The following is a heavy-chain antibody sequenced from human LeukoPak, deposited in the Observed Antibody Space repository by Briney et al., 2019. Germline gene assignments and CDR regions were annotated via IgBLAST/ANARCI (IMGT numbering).Heavy chain of an antibody. J-gene: IGHJ4*02. V-gene: IGHV4-39*01. CDR3: TRRTASGAFYFDF. Sequence: SQVTISVDTSKNQFSLKLSSVTAADTAVYYCTRRTASGAFYFDFWGQGTLVTVSS. D-gene: IGHD1-26*01.